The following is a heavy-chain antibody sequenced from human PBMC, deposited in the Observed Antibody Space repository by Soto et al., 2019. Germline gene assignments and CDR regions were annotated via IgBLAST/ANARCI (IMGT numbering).Heavy chain of an antibody. CDR1: GFTGRTDC. CDR3: ARDYYDSSGYFDY. J-gene: IGHJ4*02. Sequence: LRLPCAASGFTGRTDCMHWVRQAPGKGLEWVAVIWYDGSNKYYADSVKGRFTISRDNSKNTLYLQMNSLRAEDTAVYYCARDYYDSSGYFDYWGQGTLVTVSS. CDR2: IWYDGSNK. V-gene: IGHV3-33*01. D-gene: IGHD3-22*01.